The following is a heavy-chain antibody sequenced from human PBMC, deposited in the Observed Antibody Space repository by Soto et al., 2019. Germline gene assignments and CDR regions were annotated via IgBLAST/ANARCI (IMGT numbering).Heavy chain of an antibody. J-gene: IGHJ6*02. CDR2: ISSSSSTM. V-gene: IGHV3-48*02. Sequence: HPGGSLRLSCAASGFTFSSYSMNWVRQAPGKGLEWVSYISSSSSTMYYADSVKGRFTISRDNAKNSLYLQMNSLRDEDTAVYYCARPEYSSSSYGMDVWGQGTTVTVSS. CDR3: ARPEYSSSSYGMDV. CDR1: GFTFSSYS. D-gene: IGHD6-6*01.